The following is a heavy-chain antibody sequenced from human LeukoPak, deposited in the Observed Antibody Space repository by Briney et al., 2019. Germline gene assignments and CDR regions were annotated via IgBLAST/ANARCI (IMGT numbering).Heavy chain of an antibody. CDR2: INPSGGST. V-gene: IGHV1-46*01. CDR3: ARDRVGDYYYYGMDV. Sequence: ASVKVSYKASGYTFTSYGISWVRQAPGQGLEWMGIINPSGGSTSYAQKFQGRVTMTRDTSTSTVYMELSSLRSEDTAVYYCARDRVGDYYYYGMDVWGQGTTVTVSS. CDR1: GYTFTSYG. J-gene: IGHJ6*02. D-gene: IGHD1-26*01.